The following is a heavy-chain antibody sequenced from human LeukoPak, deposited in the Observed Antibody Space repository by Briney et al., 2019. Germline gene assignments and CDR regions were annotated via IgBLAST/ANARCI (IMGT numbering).Heavy chain of an antibody. CDR2: IIPIFGTA. J-gene: IGHJ6*03. D-gene: IGHD3-3*01. Sequence: ASVTVSCKASGGTFSSYAISWVRQAPGQGLEWMGGIIPIFGTANYAQKFQGRVTITADESTSTAYMELSSLRSEDTAVYYCARGDFYLYYMDVWGKGTTVTVSS. V-gene: IGHV1-69*13. CDR3: ARGDFYLYYMDV. CDR1: GGTFSSYA.